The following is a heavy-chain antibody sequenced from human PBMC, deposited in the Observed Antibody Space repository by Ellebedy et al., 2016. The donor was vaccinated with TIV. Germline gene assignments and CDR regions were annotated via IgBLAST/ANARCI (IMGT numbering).Heavy chain of an antibody. CDR1: GYSISSGFF. Sequence: SETLSLXXTVSGYSISSGFFWGWVRQPPGKGLQWIGSMYHTGSTYYNPSLKSRVTISVDTSNNQFSLKLNSMTAADAAVYYCARDYPLTTDAFDLWGQGTMVIVSS. J-gene: IGHJ3*01. CDR2: MYHTGST. CDR3: ARDYPLTTDAFDL. V-gene: IGHV4-38-2*02. D-gene: IGHD1-14*01.